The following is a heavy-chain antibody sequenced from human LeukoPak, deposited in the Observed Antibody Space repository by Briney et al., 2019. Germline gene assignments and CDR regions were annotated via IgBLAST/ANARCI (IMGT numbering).Heavy chain of an antibody. CDR3: ARDAFSVEMAFDY. CDR2: ISSSSSTI. Sequence: GGPLRLSCAASGFTFSSYSMNWVRQAPGKGLEWVSYISSSSSTIYYADSVKGRFTISRDNAKNSLYLQMNSLRAEDTAVYYCARDAFSVEMAFDYWGQGTLVTVSS. CDR1: GFTFSSYS. D-gene: IGHD5-24*01. J-gene: IGHJ4*02. V-gene: IGHV3-48*04.